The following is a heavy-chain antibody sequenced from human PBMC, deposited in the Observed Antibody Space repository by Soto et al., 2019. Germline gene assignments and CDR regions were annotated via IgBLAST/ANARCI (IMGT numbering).Heavy chain of an antibody. CDR3: ATDIGVWPYGSFDI. J-gene: IGHJ3*02. CDR2: IKSKTDGGTT. V-gene: IGHV3-15*01. D-gene: IGHD3-10*01. CDR1: GFTFSNAW. Sequence: PGGSLRLSCAASGFTFSNAWMNWVRQAPGKGLEWVGRIKSKTDGGTTDYAASVKGRFTISRDDSENTLYLQVSSLKTEDTAVYYCATDIGVWPYGSFDIWGQGTMVTV.